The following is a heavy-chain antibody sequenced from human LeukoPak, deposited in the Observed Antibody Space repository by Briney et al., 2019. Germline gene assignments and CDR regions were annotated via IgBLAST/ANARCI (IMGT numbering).Heavy chain of an antibody. D-gene: IGHD3-22*01. CDR2: ISSSNSYI. Sequence: PGGSLRLSCAASGFTFSSYSMNWVRQAPGKGLEWVSSISSSNSYIYYADSVKGRFTISRDSSKNTLYLQMNSLRAEDTAVYYCARGGYYDSSGLYYPYFDYWGQGTLVTVSS. J-gene: IGHJ4*02. CDR1: GFTFSSYS. CDR3: ARGGYYDSSGLYYPYFDY. V-gene: IGHV3-21*01.